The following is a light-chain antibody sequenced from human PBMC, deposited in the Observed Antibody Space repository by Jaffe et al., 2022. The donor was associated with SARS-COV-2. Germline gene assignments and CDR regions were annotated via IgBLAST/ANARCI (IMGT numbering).Light chain of an antibody. J-gene: IGKJ1*01. CDR3: QQYYSPPST. CDR2: WAS. Sequence: DIVMTQSPDSLAVSLGERATINCKSSQSVLYSSNNKNYLAWYQQQSGKPPKLLIFWASTRESGVPDRFSGSGSGTDFTLTISSLQAEDVAVYYCQQYYSPPSTFGQGTKVEIK. V-gene: IGKV4-1*01. CDR1: QSVLYSSNNKNY.